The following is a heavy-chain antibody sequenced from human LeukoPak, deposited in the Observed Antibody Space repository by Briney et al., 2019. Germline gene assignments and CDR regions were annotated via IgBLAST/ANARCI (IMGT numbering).Heavy chain of an antibody. D-gene: IGHD2-2*01. J-gene: IGHJ3*02. V-gene: IGHV5-10-1*01. CDR3: ARTYCSSTSCYHGAFDI. CDR1: GYSFTSYW. CDR2: IDPSDSYT. Sequence: GESLKISCKGSGYSFTSYWISWVRQMPGKGLEWMGRIDPSDSYTNYSPSFQGHVTISADKSVSTAYLQWSSLKASDTAMYYCARTYCSSTSCYHGAFDIWGQGTMVTVSS.